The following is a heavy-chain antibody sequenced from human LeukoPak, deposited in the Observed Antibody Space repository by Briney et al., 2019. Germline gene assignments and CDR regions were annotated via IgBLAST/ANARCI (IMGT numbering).Heavy chain of an antibody. J-gene: IGHJ4*02. CDR3: ARDLQNIQYSSGWDLDY. CDR1: GGSISSYY. CDR2: IYTSGST. Sequence: SETLSLTCXVSGGSISSYYWSWIRQPAGKGLEWIGRIYTSGSTNYNPSLKSRVTMSVDTSKNQFSLKLSSVTAEDTAVYYCARDLQNIQYSSGWDLDYWGQGTLVTVSS. D-gene: IGHD6-19*01. V-gene: IGHV4-4*07.